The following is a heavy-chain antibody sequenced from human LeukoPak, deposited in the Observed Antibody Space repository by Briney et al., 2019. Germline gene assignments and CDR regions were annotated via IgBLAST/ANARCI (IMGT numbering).Heavy chain of an antibody. Sequence: GASVKVSCKVSGYTLTELSMHWVRQAPGKGLEWMGGFDPEDGETIYAQKFQGRVTMTEDTSTDTAYMELSSLRSEDTAVYYCATRLYGSGSYRHWGQGTLVTVSS. V-gene: IGHV1-24*01. CDR1: GYTLTELS. CDR2: FDPEDGET. J-gene: IGHJ4*02. CDR3: ATRLYGSGSYRH. D-gene: IGHD3-10*01.